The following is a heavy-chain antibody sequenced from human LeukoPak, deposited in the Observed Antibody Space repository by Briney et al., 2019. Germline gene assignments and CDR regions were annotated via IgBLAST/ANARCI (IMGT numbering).Heavy chain of an antibody. Sequence: GGSLRLSCAASGFTFSSYGMHWVRQAPGKGLEWVAVIWYDGSNKYYADSVKGRFTISRDNSKNTLYLQMNSLRAEDTAVYYCAKAASTVTTRNYYYMDVWGKGTTVTVSS. D-gene: IGHD4-11*01. CDR2: IWYDGSNK. J-gene: IGHJ6*03. CDR3: AKAASTVTTRNYYYMDV. V-gene: IGHV3-33*06. CDR1: GFTFSSYG.